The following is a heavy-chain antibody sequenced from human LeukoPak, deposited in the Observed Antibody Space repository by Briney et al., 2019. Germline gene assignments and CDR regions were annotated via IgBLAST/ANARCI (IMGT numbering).Heavy chain of an antibody. D-gene: IGHD2-21*01. CDR3: ARVPRGIVVGAYFDY. CDR1: GFSVSNSY. J-gene: IGHJ4*02. Sequence: PGGSLRLSCAASGFSVSNSYMSWVRQAPGKGLDWVSSFYSDGRPNYADSVKGRFTISRDSTKNTLFVQMGSLRAEDMAVYYCARVPRGIVVGAYFDYWGQGTLVTVSS. CDR2: FYSDGRP. V-gene: IGHV3-53*05.